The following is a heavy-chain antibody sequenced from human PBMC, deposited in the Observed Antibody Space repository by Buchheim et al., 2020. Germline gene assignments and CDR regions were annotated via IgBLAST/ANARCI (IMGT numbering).Heavy chain of an antibody. CDR3: AKDLGSSWYGYGMDV. V-gene: IGHV3-23*01. CDR2: ISGSGGST. J-gene: IGHJ6*02. D-gene: IGHD6-13*01. CDR1: GFTFSSYA. Sequence: EVQLLESGGGLVQPGGSLRLSCAASGFTFSSYAMSWVRQAPGKGLEWVSAISGSGGSTYYADSVKGRFTISREHSKKRVSLQMNSLRAEDTAVYYCAKDLGSSWYGYGMDVWGQGTT.